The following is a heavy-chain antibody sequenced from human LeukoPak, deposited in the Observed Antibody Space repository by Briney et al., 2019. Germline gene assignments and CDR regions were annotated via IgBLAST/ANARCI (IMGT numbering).Heavy chain of an antibody. D-gene: IGHD4-23*01. CDR1: GFTFSNAW. J-gene: IGHJ4*02. V-gene: IGHV3-15*01. CDR2: IKSKTDGGTT. CDR3: ATEADGGPDY. Sequence: GESLRLSCAASGFTFSNAWMSWVRQAPGKGLEWVGRIKSKTDGGTTDYAAPVKGRFTISRDDSKNTLYLLMNSLKTDDTAVYYCATEADGGPDYWGQGTLVTVSS.